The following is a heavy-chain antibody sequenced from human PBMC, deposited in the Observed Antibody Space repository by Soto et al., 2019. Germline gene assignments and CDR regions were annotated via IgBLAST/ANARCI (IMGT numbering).Heavy chain of an antibody. CDR3: AKDAPWYYDSSGFDDAFDI. D-gene: IGHD3-22*01. CDR2: ISGSGGST. V-gene: IGHV3-23*01. CDR1: GFMFDSFA. J-gene: IGHJ3*02. Sequence: ESGGGLVQPGGSLRLYCVGSGFMFDSFAMNWVRQAPGKGLEWVSAISGSGGSTYYADSVKGRFTISRDNSKNTLYLQMNSLRAEDTAVYYCAKDAPWYYDSSGFDDAFDIWGQGTMVTVSS.